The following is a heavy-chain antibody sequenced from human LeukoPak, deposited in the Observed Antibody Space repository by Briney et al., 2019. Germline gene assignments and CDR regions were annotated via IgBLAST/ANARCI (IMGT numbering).Heavy chain of an antibody. V-gene: IGHV3-21*01. D-gene: IGHD5-18*01. CDR3: ARDSRRPGYSYGYEWTTTQYFDY. CDR2: ISSSSSYI. Sequence: GGSLRLSCAASGFTFSSYSMNWVRQAPGKGLEWVSSISSSSSYIYYADSVKGRFTISRDNAKNSLYLQMNSLRAEDTAVYYCARDSRRPGYSYGYEWTTTQYFDYWGQGTLVTVSS. J-gene: IGHJ4*02. CDR1: GFTFSSYS.